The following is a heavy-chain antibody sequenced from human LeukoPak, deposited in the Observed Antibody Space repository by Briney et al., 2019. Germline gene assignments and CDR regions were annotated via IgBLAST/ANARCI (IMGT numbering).Heavy chain of an antibody. D-gene: IGHD5-12*01. CDR2: ISGSGGST. CDR1: GFTCSSYA. J-gene: IGHJ4*02. CDR3: AKVGGYSGYDLSY. Sequence: GGSLRLSCAASGFTCSSYAMSWVRQAPGKGLDWVSAISGSGGSTYYADSVKGRFTISRDNSKNTLYLQMNSLRAEDTAVYYCAKVGGYSGYDLSYWGQGTLVTVSS. V-gene: IGHV3-23*01.